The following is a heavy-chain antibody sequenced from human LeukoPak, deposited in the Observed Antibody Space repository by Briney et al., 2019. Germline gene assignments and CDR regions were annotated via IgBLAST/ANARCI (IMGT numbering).Heavy chain of an antibody. Sequence: SQTLSLTCAISGDSVSSNTAAWNWIRQSPWRGLEWLGRTYYRSKWYNDYAVSVKSRITINPDTSKNQFSLQLNSVTPEDTAVYYCAREIVDYDFWSGYYTGFDYWGQGTLVTVSS. CDR1: GDSVSSNTAA. V-gene: IGHV6-1*01. J-gene: IGHJ4*02. CDR2: TYYRSKWYN. D-gene: IGHD3-3*01. CDR3: AREIVDYDFWSGYYTGFDY.